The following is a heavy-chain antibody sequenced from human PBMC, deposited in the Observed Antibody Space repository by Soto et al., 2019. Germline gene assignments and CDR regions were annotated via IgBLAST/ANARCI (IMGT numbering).Heavy chain of an antibody. CDR2: FVRLFGKT. J-gene: IGHJ4*02. V-gene: IGHV1-69*01. CDR3: ATHGLGVSSPPYVDN. D-gene: IGHD2-2*01. Sequence: QLVQSGSEVKKPGSSVKVSCQASGGTFSGYVVTWVRQAPGQGLEWMGEFVRLFGKTNYAQRVSGRITITAEESTSTAYMELRTLRSDDTAEYYCATHGLGVSSPPYVDNWGQGTLVTVSS. CDR1: GGTFSGYV.